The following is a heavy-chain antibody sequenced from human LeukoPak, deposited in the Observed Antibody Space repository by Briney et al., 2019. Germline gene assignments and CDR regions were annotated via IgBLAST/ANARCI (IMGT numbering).Heavy chain of an antibody. CDR1: GGSLSSNY. V-gene: IGHV4-59*12. D-gene: IGHD6-6*01. J-gene: IGHJ1*01. Sequence: SENLSLTCTVSGGSLSSNYWSWIRQPPGKGLEWIGFVYYSGATNYNPSPKSRVTISVDTSKNQFSLKLSSVTAADTAVYYCARDSSSPRVKYFQHWGQGTLVTVSS. CDR2: VYYSGAT. CDR3: ARDSSSPRVKYFQH.